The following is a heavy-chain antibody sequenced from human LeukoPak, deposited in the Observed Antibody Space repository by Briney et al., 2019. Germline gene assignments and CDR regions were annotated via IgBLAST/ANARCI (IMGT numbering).Heavy chain of an antibody. Sequence: SETLSLTCTVSGVSISSYYWTWIRQPAGKGLEWIGRIYSSGNTNYNPSLESRVTMSVDTSKNQFSLKLTSVTAADTAVYYCARERGILRGDAFDIWGQGTMVTVSS. CDR2: IYSSGNT. CDR1: GVSISSYY. J-gene: IGHJ3*02. CDR3: ARERGILRGDAFDI. D-gene: IGHD1-26*01. V-gene: IGHV4-4*07.